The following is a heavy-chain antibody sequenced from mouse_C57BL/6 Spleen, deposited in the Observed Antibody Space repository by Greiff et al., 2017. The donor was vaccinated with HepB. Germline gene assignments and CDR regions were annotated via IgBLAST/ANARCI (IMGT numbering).Heavy chain of an antibody. J-gene: IGHJ2*01. CDR2: INPGSGGT. CDR1: GYAFTNYL. Sequence: QVQLKQSGAELVRPGTSVKVSCKASGYAFTNYLIEWVKQRPGQGLEWIGVINPGSGGTNYNEKFKGKATLTADKSSSTAYMQLSSLTSEDSAVYFRARGRSSYNYWGQGTTLTVSS. CDR3: ARGRSSYNY. V-gene: IGHV1-54*01. D-gene: IGHD1-1*01.